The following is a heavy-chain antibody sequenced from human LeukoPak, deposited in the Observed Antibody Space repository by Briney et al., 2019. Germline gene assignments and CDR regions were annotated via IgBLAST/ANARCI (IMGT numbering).Heavy chain of an antibody. CDR3: ARGLERYYYGSGRH. CDR1: GGTFSSYA. Sequence: GASVKVSCKASGGTFSSYAISWVRQAPGQGLEWMGGIIPIFGTANYAQKFQGRVTITADRSTSTAYMELSSLRSEDTAVYYCARGLERYYYGSGRHWGQGTLVTVSS. V-gene: IGHV1-69*06. J-gene: IGHJ4*02. CDR2: IIPIFGTA. D-gene: IGHD3-10*01.